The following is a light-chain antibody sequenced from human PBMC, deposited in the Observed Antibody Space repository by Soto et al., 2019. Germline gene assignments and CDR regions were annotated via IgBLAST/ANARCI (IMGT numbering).Light chain of an antibody. J-gene: IGLJ2*01. V-gene: IGLV2-14*03. CDR3: SSFTSKSPLI. CDR1: MRDIGAYNL. CDR2: EVR. Sequence: QSVLTQPASVSGSPGQSITISCAGTMRDIGAYNLVSWYQQHPGKAPQLIIYEVRNRPSGISFRFSGSKSGNTASLTISGLQAEDVADYYCSSFTSKSPLIFGGGTKLTVL.